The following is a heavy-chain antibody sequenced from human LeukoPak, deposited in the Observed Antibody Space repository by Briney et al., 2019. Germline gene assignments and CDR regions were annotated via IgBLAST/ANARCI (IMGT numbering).Heavy chain of an antibody. CDR2: ILYDGVNR. V-gene: IGHV3-33*05. J-gene: IGHJ4*02. CDR1: GFSFSSYG. Sequence: GGSLRLSCVASGFSFSSYGMHWVRQAPGKGLEWVAGILYDGVNRYYANSVKGRFTVSRDTSENTLYLQMSSLRAEDTAVYYCVSFYETYWGRGTLVTVSS. D-gene: IGHD2/OR15-2a*01. CDR3: VSFYETY.